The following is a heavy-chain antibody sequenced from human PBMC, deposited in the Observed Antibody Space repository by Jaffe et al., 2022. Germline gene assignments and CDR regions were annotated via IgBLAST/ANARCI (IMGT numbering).Heavy chain of an antibody. CDR1: GYSFTSYW. V-gene: IGHV5-51*01. Sequence: EVQLVQSGAEVKKPGESLKISCKGSGYSFTSYWIGWVRQMPGKGLEWMGIIYPGDSDTRYSPSFQGQVTISADKSISTAYLQWSSLKASDTAMYYCVRHGQVRGVDYYYMDVWGKGTTVTVSS. CDR3: VRHGQVRGVDYYYMDV. CDR2: IYPGDSDT. D-gene: IGHD3-10*01. J-gene: IGHJ6*03.